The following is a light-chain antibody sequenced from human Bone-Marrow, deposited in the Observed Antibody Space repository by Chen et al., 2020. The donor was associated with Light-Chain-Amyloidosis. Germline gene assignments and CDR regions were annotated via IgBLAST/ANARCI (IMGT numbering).Light chain of an antibody. J-gene: IGLJ1*01. CDR3: SSYTITNTLV. CDR1: SSHVGGDNH. Sequence: QSALPQPASVAGSPGQSLTIPFTGTSSHVGGDNHVSWYQQHPDKAPKLMIYEVTNRPAWVPDRFSGSKSANTASLTISGLLAEDEADYFCSSYTITNTLVFGSGTRVTVL. V-gene: IGLV2-14*01. CDR2: EVT.